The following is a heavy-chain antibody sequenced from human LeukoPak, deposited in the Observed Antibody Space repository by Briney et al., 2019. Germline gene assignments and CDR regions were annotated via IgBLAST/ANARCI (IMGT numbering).Heavy chain of an antibody. CDR2: IIPILGIA. J-gene: IGHJ4*02. Sequence: SVKVSCKGSDYTFTSYGISWVRQAPGQGLEWMGRIIPILGIANYAQKFQGRVTITADKSTSTAYMELSSLRSEDTAVYYCAREAPMVRGVKAGPNDYWGQGTLVTVSS. D-gene: IGHD3-10*01. CDR3: AREAPMVRGVKAGPNDY. CDR1: DYTFTSYG. V-gene: IGHV1-69*04.